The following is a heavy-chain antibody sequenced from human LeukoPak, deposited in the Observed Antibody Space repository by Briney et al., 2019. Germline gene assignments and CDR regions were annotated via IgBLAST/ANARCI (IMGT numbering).Heavy chain of an antibody. D-gene: IGHD6-6*01. CDR1: GFTFSSYE. CDR3: ARMRPELDY. Sequence: PGGSLRLSCAASGFTFSSYEMNWVRQAPGKGLEWVSYISSSGGTIYYADSVKGRFTISRDNAKNSLYLQMNSLRAEDTAVYYCARMRPELDYWGPGTLVTVSS. CDR2: ISSSGGTI. J-gene: IGHJ4*02. V-gene: IGHV3-48*03.